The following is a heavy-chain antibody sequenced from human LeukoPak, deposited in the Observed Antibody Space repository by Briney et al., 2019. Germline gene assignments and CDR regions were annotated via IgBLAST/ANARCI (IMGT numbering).Heavy chain of an antibody. CDR3: ARVRYSRFDP. CDR1: GGSISSYY. Sequence: PSETLSLTCTVSGGSISSYYWNWIRQPPGKGLEWIGYIYYSGSTNYNPSLKSRVTISVDTSKNQFSLKLSSVTAADTAVYYCARVRYSRFDPWGQGTLVTVSS. D-gene: IGHD3-9*01. CDR2: IYYSGST. V-gene: IGHV4-59*08. J-gene: IGHJ5*02.